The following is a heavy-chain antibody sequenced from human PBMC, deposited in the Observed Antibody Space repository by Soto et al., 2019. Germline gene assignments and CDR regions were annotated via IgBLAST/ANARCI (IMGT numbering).Heavy chain of an antibody. CDR1: GYTFTNYG. D-gene: IGHD3-16*01. CDR2: ISGYNGNT. J-gene: IGHJ4*02. Sequence: QIQLVQSGPEVKKPGASVKVSCKTAGYTFTNYGVSWVRQAPGQGLEWMGWISGYNGNTKYAQNFQDRVTMTTDTSTSTVYMELRSLTSDDTAVYFCARGGGGFEDYWGQGTLVGVSS. V-gene: IGHV1-18*01. CDR3: ARGGGGFEDY.